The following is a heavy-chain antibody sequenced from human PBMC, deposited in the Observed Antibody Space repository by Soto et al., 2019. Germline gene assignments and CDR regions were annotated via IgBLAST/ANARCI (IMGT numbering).Heavy chain of an antibody. V-gene: IGHV4-31*03. Sequence: TLSLTCTVSGGSISSGGYYWSWIRQHPGKGLEWIGYIYYSGSTYYNPSLKSRVTISVDTSKNQFSLKLSSVTAADTAVYYCARAIVVVPAAMEYYYYYGMDVWGQGTTVTVSS. D-gene: IGHD2-2*01. J-gene: IGHJ6*02. CDR1: GGSISSGGYY. CDR3: ARAIVVVPAAMEYYYYYGMDV. CDR2: IYYSGST.